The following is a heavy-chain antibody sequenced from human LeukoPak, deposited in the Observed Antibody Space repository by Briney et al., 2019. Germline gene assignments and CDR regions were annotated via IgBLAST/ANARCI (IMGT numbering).Heavy chain of an antibody. CDR2: IYYSGST. CDR3: ARGPPSASYYDILTGFYPYYFDY. D-gene: IGHD3-9*01. CDR1: GGSISSYY. Sequence: SETLSLTCTVSGGSISSYYWSWIRQPPGKGLEWIGYIYYSGSTNYNPSLKSRVTISVDTSKNQFSLKLSSVTAVDTAVYYCARGPPSASYYDILTGFYPYYFDYWGQGTLVTVSS. J-gene: IGHJ4*02. V-gene: IGHV4-59*01.